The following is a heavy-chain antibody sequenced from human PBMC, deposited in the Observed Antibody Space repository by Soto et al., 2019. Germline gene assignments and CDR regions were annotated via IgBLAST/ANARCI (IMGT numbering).Heavy chain of an antibody. CDR1: EFTFSTSG. CDR2: INPSGSRP. CDR3: AKTPREGDYGDWYFDL. V-gene: IGHV3-23*05. D-gene: IGHD4-17*01. J-gene: IGHJ2*01. Sequence: EVQLLESGGALVQPGGSLRLSCAATEFTFSTSGMTWDRLAPGRGLDYVSAINPSGSRPYYADSVKSRFTISRDNSKNTLYLQMNSLRAEDTAIYYCAKTPREGDYGDWYFDLWGRGTLFTVSS.